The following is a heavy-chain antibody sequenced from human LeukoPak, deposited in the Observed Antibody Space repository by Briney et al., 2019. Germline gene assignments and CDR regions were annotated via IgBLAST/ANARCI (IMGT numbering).Heavy chain of an antibody. Sequence: GGSLRLSCAASGFTFSSYSVNWVRQAPGKGLEWVSPISSSGRYIDYADSVKGRFTISRDNAKNSLYLQMSSLRAEDTAVYYCARDRYCSGGSCYPYYFDYWGQGTLVTVSS. J-gene: IGHJ4*02. D-gene: IGHD2-15*01. CDR2: ISSSGRYI. CDR1: GFTFSSYS. V-gene: IGHV3-21*01. CDR3: ARDRYCSGGSCYPYYFDY.